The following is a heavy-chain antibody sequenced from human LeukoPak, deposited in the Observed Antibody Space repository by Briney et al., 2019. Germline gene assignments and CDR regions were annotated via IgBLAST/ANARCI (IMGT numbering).Heavy chain of an antibody. D-gene: IGHD6-13*01. Sequence: SETLSLTCTVSGGSISSSSYYWCWIRQPPGKGLEWIGSIYYSVSTYYNPSLKSRVTISVDPSKNQFSLKLSSVTAEDTAVYYCARGYSSSWYSPGVFDYWGQGTLVTVSS. CDR2: IYYSVST. V-gene: IGHV4-39*01. J-gene: IGHJ4*02. CDR1: GGSISSSSYY. CDR3: ARGYSSSWYSPGVFDY.